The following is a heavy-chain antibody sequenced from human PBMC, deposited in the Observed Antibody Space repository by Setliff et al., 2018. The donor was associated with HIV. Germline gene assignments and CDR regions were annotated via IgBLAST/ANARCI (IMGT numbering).Heavy chain of an antibody. CDR2: INVDGSSI. D-gene: IGHD6-6*01. V-gene: IGHV3-74*01. J-gene: IGHJ4*02. CDR1: GFTFSAFA. CDR3: ARLPQDVRSSIDF. Sequence: PGGSLRLSCVASGFTFSAFAMTWVRQVPGQGLVWVSRINVDGSSISYADSVKGRFTISRDNAKNTLFLQMNSLRAEDTAVYYCARLPQDVRSSIDFWGQGTLVTVSS.